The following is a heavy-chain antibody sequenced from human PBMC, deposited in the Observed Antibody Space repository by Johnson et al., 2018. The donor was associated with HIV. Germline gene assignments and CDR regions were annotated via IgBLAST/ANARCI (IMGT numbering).Heavy chain of an antibody. CDR2: IGTAGDT. Sequence: VQLVESGGGVVRPGGSLRLSCAASGFTFSSYDMHWVRQATGKGLEWVSTIGTAGDTYYPGSVKGRFTVSREDAKNSLYLQMNSLRAGDTAVYYCARTGVLGAFDIWGQGTMVTVSS. CDR3: ARTGVLGAFDI. D-gene: IGHD2-8*02. V-gene: IGHV3-13*01. CDR1: GFTFSSYD. J-gene: IGHJ3*02.